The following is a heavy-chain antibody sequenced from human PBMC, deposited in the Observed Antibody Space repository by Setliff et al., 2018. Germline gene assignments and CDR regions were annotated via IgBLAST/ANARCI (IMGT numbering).Heavy chain of an antibody. V-gene: IGHV3-48*03. Sequence: HPGGSLRLSCSGSGFNFSNYEINWVRRAPGKGLEWISYISSIGRLIHYADSVKGRFTVFRGNAGNSVHLQMNNLRVDDAAIYYCASPPIRQYNYYMDVWGKGTTVTVSS. CDR3: ASPPIRQYNYYMDV. J-gene: IGHJ6*04. D-gene: IGHD1-20*01. CDR1: GFNFSNYE. CDR2: ISSIGRLI.